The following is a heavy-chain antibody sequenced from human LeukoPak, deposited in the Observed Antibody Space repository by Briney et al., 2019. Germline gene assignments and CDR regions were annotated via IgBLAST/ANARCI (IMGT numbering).Heavy chain of an antibody. CDR3: ARVRGKSGSHNWFDP. CDR1: GYTFTSYD. CDR2: MNPNSGNT. D-gene: IGHD1-26*01. V-gene: IGHV1-8*03. Sequence: ASVKVSWKASGYTFTSYDINWVRQATGQGLEWMGWMNPNSGNTGYAQKFQGRVTITRNTSISTAYMELSSLRSEDTAVYYCARVRGKSGSHNWFDPWGQGTLVTVSP. J-gene: IGHJ5*02.